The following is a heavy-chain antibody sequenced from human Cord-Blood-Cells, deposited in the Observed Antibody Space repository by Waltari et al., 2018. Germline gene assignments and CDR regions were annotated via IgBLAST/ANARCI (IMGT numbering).Heavy chain of an antibody. J-gene: IGHJ6*02. CDR2: INHSGST. Sequence: QVQLQQWGAGLLKPSETLSLTCAVYGGSFSGYYWSWIRQPPGKGLEGIGEINHSGSTNYNPSLKGRVTISVDTSKIQFSLKLSSVTAADTAVYYCARGASSGYYYYYYYGMDVWGQGTTVTVSS. CDR1: GGSFSGYY. CDR3: ARGASSGYYYYYYYGMDV. D-gene: IGHD3-22*01. V-gene: IGHV4-34*01.